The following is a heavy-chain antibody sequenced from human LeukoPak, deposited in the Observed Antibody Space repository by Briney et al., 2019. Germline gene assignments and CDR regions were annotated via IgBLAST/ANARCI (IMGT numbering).Heavy chain of an antibody. CDR3: TKSDCSSTSCHTSDY. CDR2: ISWNGGVI. Sequence: AGGSLRLSCAASGFTFHVYAMLWVRRGPEKGLEGVSGISWNGGVIGYADSVMGRFTVSRDNAKNSPFLQMNSLRPEDTALYYCTKSDCSSTSCHTSDYWGQGTLVTVSS. D-gene: IGHD2-2*02. V-gene: IGHV3-9*01. J-gene: IGHJ4*02. CDR1: GFTFHVYA.